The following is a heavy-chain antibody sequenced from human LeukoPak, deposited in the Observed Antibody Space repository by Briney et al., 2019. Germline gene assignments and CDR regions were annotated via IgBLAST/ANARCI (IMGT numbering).Heavy chain of an antibody. CDR3: ARDHAYRTDY. Sequence: GGSLRLSCAASGFSFSNDWMCWVRQAPGKGLEWVANINQDESKKYYVDSVKGRFTISRDKAQNSLYLQMSSLRAEDTAVYYCARDHAYRTDYWGQGTLVTVSS. J-gene: IGHJ4*02. CDR1: GFSFSNDW. CDR2: INQDESKK. D-gene: IGHD2-2*01. V-gene: IGHV3-7*01.